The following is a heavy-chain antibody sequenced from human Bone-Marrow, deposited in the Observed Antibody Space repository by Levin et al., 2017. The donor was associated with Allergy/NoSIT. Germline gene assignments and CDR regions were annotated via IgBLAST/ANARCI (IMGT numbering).Heavy chain of an antibody. V-gene: IGHV4-38-2*02. Sequence: SQTLSLTCTVSGYSISSGYYWGWIRQPPGKGLEWIGSIYHSGSTYYNPSLKSRVTISVDTSKNQFSLKLSSVTAADTAVYYCARTNYGDYEGHYYYGMDVWGQGTTVTVSS. CDR2: IYHSGST. CDR1: GYSISSGYY. CDR3: ARTNYGDYEGHYYYGMDV. J-gene: IGHJ6*02. D-gene: IGHD4-17*01.